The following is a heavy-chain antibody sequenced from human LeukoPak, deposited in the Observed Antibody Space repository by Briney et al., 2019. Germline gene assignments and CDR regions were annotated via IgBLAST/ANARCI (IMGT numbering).Heavy chain of an antibody. V-gene: IGHV3-48*03. D-gene: IGHD1-14*01. CDR3: ARSSDKPGAFDI. CDR1: GFTFSSYE. CDR2: ISSSGSTI. J-gene: IGHJ3*02. Sequence: GGSLRLSCAASGFTFSSYEMNWVRQAPGKGLEWVSYISSSGSTIYYADSVKGRFTISRGNAKNSLYLQMNSLRAEDTAVYYCARSSDKPGAFDIWGQGTMVTVSS.